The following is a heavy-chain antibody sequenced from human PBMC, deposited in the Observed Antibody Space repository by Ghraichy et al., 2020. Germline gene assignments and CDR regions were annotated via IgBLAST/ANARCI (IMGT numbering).Heavy chain of an antibody. V-gene: IGHV4-31*03. CDR3: ARAFLKAPNVYDYGDYVGVDP. Sequence: SETLSLTCTVSGGSISSGGYYWSWIRQHPGKGLEWIGYIYYSGSTYYNPSLKSRVTISVDTSKNQFSLKLSSVTAADTAVYYCARAFLKAPNVYDYGDYVGVDPWGQGTLVTVSS. CDR2: IYYSGST. J-gene: IGHJ5*02. CDR1: GGSISSGGYY. D-gene: IGHD4-17*01.